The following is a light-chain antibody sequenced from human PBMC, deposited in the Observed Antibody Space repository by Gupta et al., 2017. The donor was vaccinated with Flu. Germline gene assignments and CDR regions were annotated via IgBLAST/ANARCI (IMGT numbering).Light chain of an antibody. V-gene: IGKV4-1*01. Sequence: NCKSSPSVLSSSDNKNYLAWFQQKPGQPPKLLIYAASTRAPGVPDRFSGSGSGTDFTLAISSLQAEDVAVYYCQQYFAAPLTFGGGTRVGIK. CDR3: QQYFAAPLT. J-gene: IGKJ4*01. CDR1: PSVLSSSDNKNY. CDR2: AAS.